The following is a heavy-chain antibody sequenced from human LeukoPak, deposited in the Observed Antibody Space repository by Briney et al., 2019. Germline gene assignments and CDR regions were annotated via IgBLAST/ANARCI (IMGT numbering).Heavy chain of an antibody. CDR2: IYYTGST. CDR3: ARVGRTMTTVTTGGY. Sequence: SSGTLSLTCTVSGGSISSAGCYWSWIRQPPGKGLEWIGYIYYTGSTYYNPSLKSRVTMSVDTSSNQFSLKLNSVTATDTAVYYCARVGRTMTTVTTGGYWGQGTLVTVSS. CDR1: GGSISSAGCY. V-gene: IGHV4-30-4*01. D-gene: IGHD4-17*01. J-gene: IGHJ4*02.